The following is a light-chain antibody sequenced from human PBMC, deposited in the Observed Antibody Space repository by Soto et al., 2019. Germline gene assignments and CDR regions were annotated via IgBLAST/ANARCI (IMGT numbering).Light chain of an antibody. Sequence: EIVLTQSPATLSLSPGERVALSCRASQSVGSYLAWYQQKLGQAPRLLIYDASNRATDIPARFSGSGSGTDFTLTISRLEPEDFAVYFCQQYGSSPLTFGGGTKVDIK. CDR2: DAS. J-gene: IGKJ4*01. CDR3: QQYGSSPLT. V-gene: IGKV3-20*01. CDR1: QSVGSY.